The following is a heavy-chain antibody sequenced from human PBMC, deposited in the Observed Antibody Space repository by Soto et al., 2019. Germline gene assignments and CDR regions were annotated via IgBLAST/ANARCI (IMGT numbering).Heavy chain of an antibody. V-gene: IGHV1-69*13. CDR3: ARGAMANFDY. Sequence: GASVKVSCKASGGTFGSHRIAWVREAPGQGREWMGGLIAMLGTPTYARKVQGRATITADESLTSSYLELRSLRSEDTAVYFCARGAMANFDYWGQGTVVTVSS. CDR2: LIAMLGTP. CDR1: GGTFGSHR. D-gene: IGHD5-18*01. J-gene: IGHJ4*02.